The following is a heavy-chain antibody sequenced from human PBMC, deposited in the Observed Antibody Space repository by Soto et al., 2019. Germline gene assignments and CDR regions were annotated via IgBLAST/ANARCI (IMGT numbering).Heavy chain of an antibody. CDR2: ISSSSSYI. Sequence: GGSLRLSCAASGFTFTSYTMNWVRQAPGRGLEWVSSISSSSSYIYFADSLKGRFTISRDNAKNSLYLQMSSLRAADTAVYICVSGYPWVGFDYWGQGTLVTVSS. CDR3: VSGYPWVGFDY. J-gene: IGHJ4*02. D-gene: IGHD5-18*01. CDR1: GFTFTSYT. V-gene: IGHV3-21*01.